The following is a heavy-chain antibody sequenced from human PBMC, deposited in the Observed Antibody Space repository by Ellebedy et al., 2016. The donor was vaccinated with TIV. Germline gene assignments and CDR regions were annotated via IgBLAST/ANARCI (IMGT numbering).Heavy chain of an antibody. CDR1: GFTFNSYW. CDR3: ATDGSYGDYRSPTHAFVM. J-gene: IGHJ3*02. CDR2: INQDGSDK. Sequence: GGSLRLSCAASGFTFNSYWMTWVRQAPGKGLEWVANINQDGSDKYYVDSLRGRFTISRENAKNSLYLQMNSLRGEDTAVYYCATDGSYGDYRSPTHAFVMWGQGTLVTVSS. V-gene: IGHV3-7*01. D-gene: IGHD3-16*01.